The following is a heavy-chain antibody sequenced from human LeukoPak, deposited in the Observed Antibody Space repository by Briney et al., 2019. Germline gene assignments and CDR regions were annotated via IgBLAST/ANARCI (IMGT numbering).Heavy chain of an antibody. CDR1: GGSISSYY. CDR2: IYTSGST. Sequence: KPSETLSLTCTVSGGSISSYYWSWIRQPAGRGLEWIGRIYTSGSTNYNPSLKSRVTMSVDTSKNQFSLKLSSVTAADTAVYYWARDPGFRGWPNWFDPWGQGTLVPVSS. CDR3: ARDPGFRGWPNWFDP. J-gene: IGHJ5*02. D-gene: IGHD6-19*01. V-gene: IGHV4-4*07.